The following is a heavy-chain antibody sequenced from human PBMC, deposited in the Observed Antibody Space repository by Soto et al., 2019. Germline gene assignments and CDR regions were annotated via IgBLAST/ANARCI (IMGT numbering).Heavy chain of an antibody. D-gene: IGHD4-17*01. CDR3: AHTGSMTTVTKGAFDI. Sequence: QITLKESGPPLVKPTQTLTLTCTCSGFSLSTSGVGVGWIRQPPGKALEWLALIYWDDDKRYSPSLSSRLTITKDSSKNKVVLTMTNMDPVDTATYYCAHTGSMTTVTKGAFDIWGQGTMVTVSS. V-gene: IGHV2-5*02. CDR1: GFSLSTSGVG. J-gene: IGHJ3*02. CDR2: IYWDDDK.